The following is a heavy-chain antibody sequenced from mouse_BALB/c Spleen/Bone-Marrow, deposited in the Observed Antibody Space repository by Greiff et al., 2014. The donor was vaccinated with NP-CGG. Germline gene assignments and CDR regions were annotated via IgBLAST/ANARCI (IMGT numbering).Heavy chain of an antibody. CDR2: INPFTSYT. Sequence: VQLQQSGAELAKPGASVKMSCKASGYSFTTYWMHWVNQRPGQGLEWIGYINPFTSYTECNRKFKDKATLTADKSSSTAYMQLSSLTSEDSTVYYCARGLRDWYFDVWGAGTTVTVSS. CDR3: ARGLRDWYFDV. CDR1: GYSFTTYW. J-gene: IGHJ1*01. D-gene: IGHD2-4*01. V-gene: IGHV1-7*01.